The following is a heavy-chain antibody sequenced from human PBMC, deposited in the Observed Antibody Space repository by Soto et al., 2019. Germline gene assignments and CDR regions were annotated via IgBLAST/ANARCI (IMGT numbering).Heavy chain of an antibody. CDR1: GGTRISYY. D-gene: IGHD6-19*01. CDR2: IYYSGST. Sequence: PSETQSLTCTVSGGTRISYYWSWIRQPTGRGLEWIGFIYYSGSTNYNPSLKSRVTISVDTSKNQFSLKLSSVTAADTAVYFCARGSTAVAGLFEYWGQGTPVTVS. J-gene: IGHJ4*02. V-gene: IGHV4-59*08. CDR3: ARGSTAVAGLFEY.